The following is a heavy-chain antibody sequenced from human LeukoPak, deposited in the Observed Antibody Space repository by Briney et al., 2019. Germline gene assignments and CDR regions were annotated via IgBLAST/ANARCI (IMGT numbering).Heavy chain of an antibody. Sequence: SETLSLTCIVSGGSLSSYYWSWIRQPPGEGLEWIGCIYYSGSTNYNPSLKSRVTISVDTSKNQFSLKLSSVTAADTAVYYCASLNLAMVRGVGQNFDYWGQGTLVTVSS. V-gene: IGHV4-59*01. CDR3: ASLNLAMVRGVGQNFDY. D-gene: IGHD3-10*01. CDR2: IYYSGST. J-gene: IGHJ4*02. CDR1: GGSLSSYY.